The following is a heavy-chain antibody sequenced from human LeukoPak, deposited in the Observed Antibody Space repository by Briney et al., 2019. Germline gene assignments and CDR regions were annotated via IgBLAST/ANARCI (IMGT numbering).Heavy chain of an antibody. J-gene: IGHJ5*02. Sequence: GSSVKVSCKASGGTFSSYAIGWVRQAPGQGLEWMGGIIPIFGTANYAQKFQGRVTITTDESTSTAYMELSSLSSVTAADTAVYYCARETDYSNPNWFDPWGQGTLVTVSS. V-gene: IGHV1-69*05. D-gene: IGHD4-11*01. CDR1: GGTFSSYA. CDR3: ARETDYSNPNWFDP. CDR2: IIPIFGTA.